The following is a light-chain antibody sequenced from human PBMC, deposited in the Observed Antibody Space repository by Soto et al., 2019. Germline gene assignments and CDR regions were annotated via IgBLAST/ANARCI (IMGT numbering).Light chain of an antibody. Sequence: ALTQPASVSGSPGQSVSISCTGTSSDVGFYNYVSWYQQHPGKAPKLMIYEVSNRPSAVSSRFSGSKSGNTASLTISGLQAEDEADYYCSSYTSSSAYVFGTGTKVTVL. CDR3: SSYTSSSAYV. CDR1: SSDVGFYNY. J-gene: IGLJ1*01. V-gene: IGLV2-14*01. CDR2: EVS.